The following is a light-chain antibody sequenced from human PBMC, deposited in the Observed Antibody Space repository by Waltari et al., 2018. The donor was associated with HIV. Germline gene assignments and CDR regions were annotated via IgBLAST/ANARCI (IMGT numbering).Light chain of an antibody. CDR2: RKD. Sequence: SSELTQDPAVSVALGQTVRITCQGDSIRRYYASWYQQKPGQAPKLVIFRKDSRPSGIPDRFSASSSRNSATLTITGAQAEDEADYYCYSRDASGSHGVFGPGTKVTI. CDR3: YSRDASGSHGV. J-gene: IGLJ1*01. CDR1: SIRRYY. V-gene: IGLV3-19*01.